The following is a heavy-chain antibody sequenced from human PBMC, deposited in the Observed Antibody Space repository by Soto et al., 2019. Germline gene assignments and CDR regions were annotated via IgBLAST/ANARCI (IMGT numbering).Heavy chain of an antibody. CDR1: GFSLNTYGVG. V-gene: IGHV2-5*02. D-gene: IGHD3-16*01. Sequence: QITLKESGPTLVKPTQTLTLTCTVSGFSLNTYGVGVGWIRQPPGKALEWLALSYWDDDKRYRPSLKSRLTITKDPSKNQVVLTMTNMDPVDTVTYYCARALGSWGAYYFDYWGQGTLVTVSS. CDR3: ARALGSWGAYYFDY. CDR2: SYWDDDK. J-gene: IGHJ4*02.